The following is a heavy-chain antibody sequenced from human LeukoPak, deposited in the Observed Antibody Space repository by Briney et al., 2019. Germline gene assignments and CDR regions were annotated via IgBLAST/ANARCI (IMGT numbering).Heavy chain of an antibody. CDR1: GFTFSSYW. J-gene: IGHJ4*02. CDR3: TREYSSGWYLSDY. D-gene: IGHD6-19*01. Sequence: GGSLRLSCAASGFTFSSYWMTWVRQAPGKGLEWVGFIRSKAYGGTTEYAASVKGRFTISRDDSKSIAYLQMNSLKTEDTAVYYCTREYSSGWYLSDYWGQGTLVTVSS. CDR2: IRSKAYGGTT. V-gene: IGHV3-49*04.